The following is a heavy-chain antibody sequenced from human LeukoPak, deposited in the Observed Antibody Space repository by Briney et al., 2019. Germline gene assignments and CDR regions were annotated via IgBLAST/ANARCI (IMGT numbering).Heavy chain of an antibody. J-gene: IGHJ4*02. CDR2: IGTAGDT. V-gene: IGHV3-13*04. D-gene: IGHD2-15*01. CDR1: GFTFSNYD. Sequence: GGSLRLSCAASGFTFSNYDMHWVPHATGKGLEWFSAIGTAGDTYYQGSVRGRFTMSRENAKNSLYHQMNSLTAGDTAVYYCARGADTHFDYWGQGILVSVSS. CDR3: ARGADTHFDY.